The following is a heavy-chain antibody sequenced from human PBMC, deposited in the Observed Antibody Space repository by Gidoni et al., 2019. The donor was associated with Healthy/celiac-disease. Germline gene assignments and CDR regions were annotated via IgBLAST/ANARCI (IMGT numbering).Heavy chain of an antibody. CDR3: ARDGRNGIVVVRLDY. V-gene: IGHV3-48*02. J-gene: IGHJ4*02. CDR1: GFTFSSYS. CDR2: ISSSSSTI. D-gene: IGHD3-22*01. Sequence: EVQLVESGGGLVQPGGSLRRSCAASGFTFSSYSMNWVRQAPGKGLEWVSYISSSSSTIYYADSVKCRFTISRDNAKNSLYLQMNSLRDEDTAVYYCARDGRNGIVVVRLDYWGQGTLVTVSS.